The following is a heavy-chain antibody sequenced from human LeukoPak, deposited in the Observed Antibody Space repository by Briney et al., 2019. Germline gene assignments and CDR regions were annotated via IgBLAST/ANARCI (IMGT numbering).Heavy chain of an antibody. CDR2: IYYSGST. Sequence: SETLPLTCTVSGGSISSSSYYWGWIRQPPGKGLEWIGSIYYSGSTYYNPSLKSRVTISVDTSKNQFSLKLSSVTAADTAVYYCARVVGATTSNFDYWGQGTLVTVSS. J-gene: IGHJ4*02. D-gene: IGHD1-26*01. V-gene: IGHV4-39*07. CDR1: GGSISSSSYY. CDR3: ARVVGATTSNFDY.